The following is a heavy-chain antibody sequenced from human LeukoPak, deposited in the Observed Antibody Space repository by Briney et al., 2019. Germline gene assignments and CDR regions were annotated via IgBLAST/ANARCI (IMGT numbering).Heavy chain of an antibody. CDR1: GGSVTSTNW. J-gene: IGHJ4*02. D-gene: IGHD3-10*01. V-gene: IGHV4-4*02. Sequence: RTSETLSLTCDVSGGSVTSTNWWTWVRQPPGKGLEWIGEVHLDGRTNYNPSLKSRLIMSVDLPENHISLKLSSVTAADTAVYYCAATMVRGVHTHFDYWGQGTLVTVSS. CDR2: VHLDGRT. CDR3: AATMVRGVHTHFDY.